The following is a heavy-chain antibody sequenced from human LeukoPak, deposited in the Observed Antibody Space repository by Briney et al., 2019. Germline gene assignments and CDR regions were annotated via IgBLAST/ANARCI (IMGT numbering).Heavy chain of an antibody. CDR1: GFTFSRHI. Sequence: PGGSLRLSCAASGFTFSRHIMNWVRQASGKGLEWVSSISAGYNYTYYADSVKGRFTISRDNAKNSLYLQMNSLRAEDTAVYYCARDIVVVPAAETNLDYWGQGTLVTVSS. CDR2: ISAGYNYT. V-gene: IGHV3-21*01. J-gene: IGHJ4*02. CDR3: ARDIVVVPAAETNLDY. D-gene: IGHD2-2*01.